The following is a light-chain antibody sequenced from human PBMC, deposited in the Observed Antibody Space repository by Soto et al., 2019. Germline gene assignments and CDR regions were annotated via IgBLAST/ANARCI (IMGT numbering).Light chain of an antibody. CDR2: EVS. CDR3: SSYTTSNTYV. CDR1: SSDVGSYNR. V-gene: IGLV2-18*02. Sequence: QSLLTQPPSVSGSPGRSVAISCPGTSSDVGSYNRVSWYQQPPGTAPKLMIYEVSNRPSGVPDRFSGSKSGNTASLTISGLQAEDEADYYCSSYTTSNTYVFGTGTKVTVL. J-gene: IGLJ1*01.